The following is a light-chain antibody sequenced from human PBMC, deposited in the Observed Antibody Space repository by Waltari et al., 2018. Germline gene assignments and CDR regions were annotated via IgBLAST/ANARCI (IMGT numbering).Light chain of an antibody. CDR2: NNN. J-gene: IGLJ3*02. CDR3: AAWDGRLDAWV. CDR1: SSNIAPIT. V-gene: IGLV1-44*01. Sequence: QSLLTQPPSASATPGQRVTLYCSRSSSNIAPITVIRYQHLPGTAPKLLIYNNNQGPSGVPDRFSGSKSGTSASLAISGLQSEDEADYYCAAWDGRLDAWVFGGGTKLTVL.